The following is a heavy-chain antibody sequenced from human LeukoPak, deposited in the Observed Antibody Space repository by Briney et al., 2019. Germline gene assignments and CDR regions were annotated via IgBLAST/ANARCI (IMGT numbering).Heavy chain of an antibody. Sequence: SETLSLTCTVSGGSIGTYYWSWIRQPPGKGLEWIGYIYYSGSTNYNPSLKSRVTISVDTSKNQFSLKLSSVTAADTAVYYCSRGCSNTSCLYYYYYMDGWGKGTTVTVSS. V-gene: IGHV4-59*01. J-gene: IGHJ6*03. CDR2: IYYSGST. CDR3: SRGCSNTSCLYYYYYMDG. D-gene: IGHD2-2*01. CDR1: GGSIGTYY.